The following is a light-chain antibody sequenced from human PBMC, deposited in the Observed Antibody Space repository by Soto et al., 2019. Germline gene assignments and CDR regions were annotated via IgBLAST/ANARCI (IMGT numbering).Light chain of an antibody. CDR1: QSISNL. Sequence: DIQMTQSPSTLSASVGDRVTITCRASQSISNLLAWYQQKPGKAPNLLIYDASNLESGVPSRFSGSGSGTEFTLTISSLQPDDFATYYCQQYNNYPPWTFGQGTKVKIK. CDR3: QQYNNYPPWT. CDR2: DAS. V-gene: IGKV1-5*01. J-gene: IGKJ1*01.